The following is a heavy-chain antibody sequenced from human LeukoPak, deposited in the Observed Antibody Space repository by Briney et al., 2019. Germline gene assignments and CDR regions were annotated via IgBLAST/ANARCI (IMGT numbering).Heavy chain of an antibody. CDR2: IIPILGIA. Sequence: SVKVSCKASGYTFTSYGISWVRQAPGQGLEWMGRIIPILGIANYAQKFQGRVTITADKSTSTAYMELSSLRSEDTAVYYCARDRAVAGEFSYYYYGMDVWGQGTTVTVSS. J-gene: IGHJ6*02. CDR1: GYTFTSYG. V-gene: IGHV1-69*04. CDR3: ARDRAVAGEFSYYYYGMDV. D-gene: IGHD6-19*01.